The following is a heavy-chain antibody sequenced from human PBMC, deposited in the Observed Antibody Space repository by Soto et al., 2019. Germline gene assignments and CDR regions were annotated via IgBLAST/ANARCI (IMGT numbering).Heavy chain of an antibody. D-gene: IGHD4-17*01. CDR2: IFSNDAK. CDR1: GFSLRNTSMG. Sequence: QVTLKESGPVLVKPTETLTLTCTVSGFSLRNTSMGVSWIRQSPGKALEWLAHIFSNDAKSYSPSLKSRLAISRDTSKSQVVLTMTNVAPVDTATYYCARSLYVDYVHWYFDLWGRGTLVTVS. V-gene: IGHV2-26*01. J-gene: IGHJ2*01. CDR3: ARSLYVDYVHWYFDL.